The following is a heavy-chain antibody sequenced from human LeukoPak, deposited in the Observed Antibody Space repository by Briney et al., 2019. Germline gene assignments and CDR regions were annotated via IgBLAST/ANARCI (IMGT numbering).Heavy chain of an antibody. D-gene: IGHD4-11*01. CDR3: ARGLSHDCSNLDYFDY. CDR1: GFTFSSYS. Sequence: GGSLRLSCAASGFTFSSYSMNWVRQAPGKGLEWVSSISSSSSYIYYADSVKGRFTISRDNAKNSLYLQMNSLRAEDTAVYYCARGLSHDCSNLDYFDYWGQGTLVTVSS. V-gene: IGHV3-21*01. CDR2: ISSSSSYI. J-gene: IGHJ4*02.